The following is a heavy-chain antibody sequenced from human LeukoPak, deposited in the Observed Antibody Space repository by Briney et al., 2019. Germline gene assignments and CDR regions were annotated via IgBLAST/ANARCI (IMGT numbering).Heavy chain of an antibody. Sequence: SQTLSLTCTVSGGSISSGDYYWSWIRQPPGKGLEWIGYIYYSGSTYYNPSLKSRVTISVDTSKNQFSLKLSSVTAADTSVYYCARHLVGATTGWFGPWGQGTLVTVSS. J-gene: IGHJ5*02. CDR3: ARHLVGATTGWFGP. CDR2: IYYSGST. CDR1: GGSISSGDYY. V-gene: IGHV4-30-4*08. D-gene: IGHD1-26*01.